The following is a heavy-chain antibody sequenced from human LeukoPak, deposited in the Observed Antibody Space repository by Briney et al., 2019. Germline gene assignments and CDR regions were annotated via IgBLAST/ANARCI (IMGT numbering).Heavy chain of an antibody. CDR3: ARAVVVVAATGGGNWFDP. J-gene: IGHJ5*02. CDR2: IKHRGST. Sequence: PSETLSLTCAAYGGSFSGYYWSWIRQPPGKGLEWIGEIKHRGSTNYNPSLKSRVTISVDTSQNQFSLKLSSVTAADTAVYYCARAVVVVAATGGGNWFDPWGQGTLVTVSS. V-gene: IGHV4-34*01. CDR1: GGSFSGYY. D-gene: IGHD2-15*01.